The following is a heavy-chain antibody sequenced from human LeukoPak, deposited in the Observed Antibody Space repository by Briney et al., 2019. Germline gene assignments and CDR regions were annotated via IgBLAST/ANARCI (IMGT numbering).Heavy chain of an antibody. CDR2: ISYDGSNK. CDR3: ARGSSIAAVGYYYMDV. Sequence: GGSLRLSCAASGFTFSSYGMHWVRQAPGKGLEWVAVISYDGSNKYYADSVKGRFTISRDNSKNTLYLQMNSLRAEDTAVYYCARGSSIAAVGYYYMDVWGKGTTVTVSS. J-gene: IGHJ6*03. CDR1: GFTFSSYG. V-gene: IGHV3-30*03. D-gene: IGHD6-13*01.